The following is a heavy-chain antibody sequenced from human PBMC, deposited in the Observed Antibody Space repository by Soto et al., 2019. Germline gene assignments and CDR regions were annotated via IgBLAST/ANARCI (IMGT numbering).Heavy chain of an antibody. V-gene: IGHV1-18*01. CDR3: AREWEYSGFDDDYYHYGMDV. CDR1: GYNLTSYG. J-gene: IGHJ6*02. Sequence: QVQLMQSGAEVKKPGASVRVYCKASGYNLTSYGISWVRQAPGQGLEWMGWISPYNGNTNYAQKFQGRVTVTTDTSTSTAYMDRRSLRSDDTAVYYCAREWEYSGFDDDYYHYGMDVWGQGTTVTVSS. D-gene: IGHD5-12*01. CDR2: ISPYNGNT.